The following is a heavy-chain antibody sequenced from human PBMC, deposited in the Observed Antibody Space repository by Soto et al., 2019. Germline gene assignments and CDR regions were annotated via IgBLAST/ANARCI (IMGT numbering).Heavy chain of an antibody. Sequence: GASVKVSCKASGYTFTSYDINWVRQATGQGLEWMGWMNPNSGNTGYAQKFQGRVTMTRNTSISTAYMELSSLRSEDTAVYYCASLGRNLRGQGMDVWGQGXTVTVSS. D-gene: IGHD3-16*01. V-gene: IGHV1-8*01. J-gene: IGHJ6*02. CDR2: MNPNSGNT. CDR1: GYTFTSYD. CDR3: ASLGRNLRGQGMDV.